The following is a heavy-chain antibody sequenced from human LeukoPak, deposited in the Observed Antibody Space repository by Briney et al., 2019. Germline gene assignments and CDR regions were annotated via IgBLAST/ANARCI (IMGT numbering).Heavy chain of an antibody. CDR2: ISSSSSYI. V-gene: IGHV3-21*01. CDR3: ASRVNDFWSGYHPFDY. J-gene: IGHJ4*02. D-gene: IGHD3-3*01. CDR1: GFTFSSYS. Sequence: KAGGSLRLSCAASGFTFSSYSMNWVRQAPGKGLEWVSSISSSSSYIYYADSVKGRFTISRDNAKNSLYLQMNSLRAEDTAVYCCASRVNDFWSGYHPFDYWGQGTLVTVSS.